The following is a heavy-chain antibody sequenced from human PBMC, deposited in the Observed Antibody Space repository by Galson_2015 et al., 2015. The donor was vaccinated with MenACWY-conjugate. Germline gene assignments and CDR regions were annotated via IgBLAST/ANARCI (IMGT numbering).Heavy chain of an antibody. Sequence: LRLSCAASGFTFSSYTMNWVRQAPGKGLEWVSSISRSSSYIYYADSVKGRFTISRDDAKNSLYLQMSSLRAEDTAVYYCARDPLEVVVVTAIDNLWGQGTLVTVSS. D-gene: IGHD2-21*02. J-gene: IGHJ5*02. CDR1: GFTFSSYT. CDR3: ARDPLEVVVVTAIDNL. CDR2: ISRSSSYI. V-gene: IGHV3-21*01.